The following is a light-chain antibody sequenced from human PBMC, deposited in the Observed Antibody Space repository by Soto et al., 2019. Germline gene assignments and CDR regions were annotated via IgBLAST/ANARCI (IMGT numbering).Light chain of an antibody. J-gene: IGKJ1*01. CDR2: GAS. V-gene: IGKV3-15*01. CDR3: QQYHNWPPWT. Sequence: EIMMTQSPATLSVSPGERATLSCRASQSISSNFAWYQQQPGQDPRLLIYGASTRATGIPARFSGSGPGTEFTLTTTSLQSEDVAVYYCQQYHNWPPWTFGQGTKVDIK. CDR1: QSISSN.